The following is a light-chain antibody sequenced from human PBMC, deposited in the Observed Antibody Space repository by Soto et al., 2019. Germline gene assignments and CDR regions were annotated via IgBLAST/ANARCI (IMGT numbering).Light chain of an antibody. Sequence: QSALTQPRSVSGSPGQSVTISCTGTSSDVGGYNYVSWYQQHPGKAPKLMIYDVSKRPSGVPYRFSGSKSGNTASLTISGLQAEDEADYSCCSYAGSYTGYVFRPGTKVPVL. J-gene: IGLJ1*01. CDR2: DVS. V-gene: IGLV2-11*01. CDR3: CSYAGSYTGYV. CDR1: SSDVGGYNY.